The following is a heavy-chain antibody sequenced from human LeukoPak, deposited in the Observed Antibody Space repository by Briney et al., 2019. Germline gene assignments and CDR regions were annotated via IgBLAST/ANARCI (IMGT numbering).Heavy chain of an antibody. CDR3: ARTDTAMVNAWFDP. CDR1: GGTFSSYA. J-gene: IGHJ5*02. D-gene: IGHD5-18*01. Sequence: SVKVSCKASGGTFSSYAISWVRQAPGQGLEWMGGIIPIFGTANYAQKFQGRVTITADESTSTAYMELSSLRSEDTAVYYCARTDTAMVNAWFDPWGQGTLVTVPS. CDR2: IIPIFGTA. V-gene: IGHV1-69*13.